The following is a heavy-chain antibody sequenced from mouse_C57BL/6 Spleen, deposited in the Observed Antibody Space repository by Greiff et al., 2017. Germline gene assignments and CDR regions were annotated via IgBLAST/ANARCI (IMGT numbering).Heavy chain of an antibody. Sequence: VQLKESGPGLVKPSQSLSLTCSVTGYSITSGYYWNWIRQFPGNTLEWMGYISYDGSNNYNPSLKNRISITRDTSKNQFFLKLNSVTTVDTATYYCATYYSNFAWFAYWGQGTLVTVSA. CDR3: ATYYSNFAWFAY. J-gene: IGHJ3*01. CDR1: GYSITSGYY. D-gene: IGHD2-5*01. CDR2: ISYDGSN. V-gene: IGHV3-6*01.